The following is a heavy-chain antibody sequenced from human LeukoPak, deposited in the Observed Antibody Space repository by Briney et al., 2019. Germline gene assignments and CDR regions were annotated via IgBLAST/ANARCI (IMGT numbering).Heavy chain of an antibody. V-gene: IGHV1-8*01. J-gene: IGHJ4*02. D-gene: IGHD4-17*01. CDR3: AKDIYGDYGGIDY. CDR1: GYTFTSYD. CDR2: MNPNSGNT. Sequence: GASVKVSCKASGYTFTSYDINWVRQATGQGLEWMGWMNPNSGNTGYAQKFQGRVTMTRNTSISTAYMELSSLRAEDTAVYYCAKDIYGDYGGIDYWGQGTLVTVSS.